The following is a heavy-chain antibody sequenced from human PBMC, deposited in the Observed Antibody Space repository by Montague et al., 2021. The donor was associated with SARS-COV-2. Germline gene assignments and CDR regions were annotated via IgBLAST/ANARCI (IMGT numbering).Heavy chain of an antibody. CDR1: GDSVSSSSVA. Sequence: CAISGDSVSSSSVAWNWIRQSPSRGLEWLGRTYYRSRWYDDYAASVKGRITMNPDTAKNHFSLQLNSVTPEDTAVYYCARGNCEKVTGTTSDYLYYFDRWGQGTLVTVSS. V-gene: IGHV6-1*01. CDR3: ARGNCEKVTGTTSDYLYYFDR. D-gene: IGHD1-7*01. CDR2: TYYRSRWYD. J-gene: IGHJ4*02.